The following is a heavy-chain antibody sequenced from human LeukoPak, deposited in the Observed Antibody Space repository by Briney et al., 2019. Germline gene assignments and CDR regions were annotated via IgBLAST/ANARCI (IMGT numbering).Heavy chain of an antibody. D-gene: IGHD3-3*01. CDR2: IRGSGGST. V-gene: IGHV3-23*01. CDR3: AKVSIFGVVIPLTRYGMDV. J-gene: IGHJ6*02. CDR1: GFTFSSYA. Sequence: GGSLRLSCAASGFTFSSYAMSWVRQAPGKGLEWVSAIRGSGGSTYYADSVKGRFTISRDNSKNTLYLQMNSLRAEDTAVYYCAKVSIFGVVIPLTRYGMDVWGQGTTVTVSS.